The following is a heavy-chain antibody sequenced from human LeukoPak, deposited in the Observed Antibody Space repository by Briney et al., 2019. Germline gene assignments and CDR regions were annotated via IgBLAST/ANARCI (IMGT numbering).Heavy chain of an antibody. D-gene: IGHD4-23*01. CDR1: GFTFDDYG. J-gene: IGHJ6*03. CDR3: AKDRYGGNANYYYMDV. Sequence: PGGSLRLSCAASGFTFDDYGMSWVRQVPGKGLEWVSGINWNGGSTGNADSVKGRFTISRDNAKNSLYLQMNSLRGEDTALYYCAKDRYGGNANYYYMDVWGKGTTVTISS. CDR2: INWNGGST. V-gene: IGHV3-20*04.